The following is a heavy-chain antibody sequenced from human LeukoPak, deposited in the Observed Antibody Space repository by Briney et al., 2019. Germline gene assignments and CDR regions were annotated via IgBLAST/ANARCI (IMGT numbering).Heavy chain of an antibody. D-gene: IGHD5-24*01. CDR1: GYTFTSYG. CDR2: ISAYNGNT. CDR3: ARDAEQRWLQFGYFDY. J-gene: IGHJ4*02. V-gene: IGHV1-18*01. Sequence: ASVKVSCKASGYTFTSYGISWVRQAPGQGLEWMGWISAYNGNTNYAQKFQGRVTITRDTSASTAYMELSSLRSEDTAVYYCARDAEQRWLQFGYFDYWGQGTLVTVSS.